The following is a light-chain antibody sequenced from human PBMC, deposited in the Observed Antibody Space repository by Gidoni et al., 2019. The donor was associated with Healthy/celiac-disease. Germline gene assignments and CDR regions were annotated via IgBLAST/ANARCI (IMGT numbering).Light chain of an antibody. Sequence: IQMTQSPSSLSASVGDRVTITCRASQSISTYLNWYQQKPGKAPKLLIYAASSLQSGVPSRFSGSGSGTDFTLTISSLQPEDFANYYCQQSYSTPPFTFGPGTKVDIK. CDR2: AAS. J-gene: IGKJ3*01. CDR3: QQSYSTPPFT. V-gene: IGKV1-39*01. CDR1: QSISTY.